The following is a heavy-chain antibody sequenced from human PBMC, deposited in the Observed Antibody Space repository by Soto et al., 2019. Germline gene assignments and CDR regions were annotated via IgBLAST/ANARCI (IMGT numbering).Heavy chain of an antibody. J-gene: IGHJ4*02. Sequence: PSETLSLTCTVAGGSISSYYWNWIRQPPGKGLEWIGYIYYSGSTNYNPSLKSRVTISVDTSKNQFSLKLSSVTAADTAVYYCARLVGDLRAPEKGLEIDYWGQGTLVTLSS. CDR2: IYYSGST. V-gene: IGHV4-59*08. D-gene: IGHD3-16*01. CDR1: GGSISSYY. CDR3: ARLVGDLRAPEKGLEIDY.